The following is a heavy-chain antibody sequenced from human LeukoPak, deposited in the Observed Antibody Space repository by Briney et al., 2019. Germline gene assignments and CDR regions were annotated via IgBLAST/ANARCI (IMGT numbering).Heavy chain of an antibody. CDR3: ARSSAIAKFDP. D-gene: IGHD6-6*01. Sequence: SETLSLTCTVSGYSISSGYFWGWIRQPPGKGLEWIGSIYHNGNTYYNPSLKSRVTISVDTSKNQLSLKLSSVTAADTAVYYCARSSAIAKFDPWGQGTLVTVSS. CDR2: IYHNGNT. CDR1: GYSISSGYF. V-gene: IGHV4-38-2*02. J-gene: IGHJ5*02.